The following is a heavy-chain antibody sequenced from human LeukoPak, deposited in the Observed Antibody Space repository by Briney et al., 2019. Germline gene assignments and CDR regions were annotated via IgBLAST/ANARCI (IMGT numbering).Heavy chain of an antibody. CDR1: GYTFTSYG. V-gene: IGHV1-18*01. Sequence: ASVKVSCKASGYTFTSYGISWVRQAPGQGLEWMGWISAYNGNTNYAQKLQGRVTMTTDTSTSTAYMELRSLRSDDTAAYYCARVVRASSEGYFDYWGQGTLVTVSS. D-gene: IGHD3-22*01. J-gene: IGHJ4*02. CDR2: ISAYNGNT. CDR3: ARVVRASSEGYFDY.